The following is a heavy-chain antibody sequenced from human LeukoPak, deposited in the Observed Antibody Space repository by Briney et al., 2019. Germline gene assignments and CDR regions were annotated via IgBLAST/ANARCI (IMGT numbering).Heavy chain of an antibody. V-gene: IGHV3-9*01. J-gene: IGHJ4*02. CDR3: ARIVVGYRSDWRDY. CDR1: GFTFDDYA. CDR2: ISWNSGSI. D-gene: IGHD2-15*01. Sequence: PGGSLRLSCAASGFTFDDYAMHWVRHAPGKGLEWVSGISWNSGSIGYADSVKGRFTISRDNAKKTVYLQMNSLQVEDSALYYCARIVVGYRSDWRDYWGQGTLVTVSP.